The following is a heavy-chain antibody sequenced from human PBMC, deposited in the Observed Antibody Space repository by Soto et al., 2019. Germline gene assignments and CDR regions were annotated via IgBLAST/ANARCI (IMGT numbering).Heavy chain of an antibody. Sequence: GGSLSLSCAASGFTFDDYAMHWVRQAPGKGLEWVSGISWNSGSIGYADSVKGRFTISRDNAKNSLYLQMNSLRAEDTAVYYCARVGDPLQVNYHYGMDVWGQGTTVTVSS. CDR1: GFTFDDYA. V-gene: IGHV3-9*01. CDR2: ISWNSGSI. CDR3: ARVGDPLQVNYHYGMDV. J-gene: IGHJ6*02.